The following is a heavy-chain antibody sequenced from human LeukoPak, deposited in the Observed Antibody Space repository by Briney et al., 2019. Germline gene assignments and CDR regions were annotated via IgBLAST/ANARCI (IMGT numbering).Heavy chain of an antibody. CDR3: ARASASIAALLDFDP. D-gene: IGHD6-6*01. J-gene: IGHJ5*02. V-gene: IGHV1-2*02. Sequence: GASVKVSCKASGYTFTSYDINWVRQATGQGLEWMGWINPNSGGTNYAQKFQGRVTMTRDTSISTAYMELSRLRSDDTAVYYCARASASIAALLDFDPWGKGTLVTVSS. CDR2: INPNSGGT. CDR1: GYTFTSYD.